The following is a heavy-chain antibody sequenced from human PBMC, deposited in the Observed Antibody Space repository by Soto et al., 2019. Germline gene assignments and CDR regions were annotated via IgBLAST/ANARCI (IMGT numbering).Heavy chain of an antibody. CDR3: AKDRYLDHDSRGYLFDN. CDR2: ISRYGDFT. J-gene: IGHJ4*02. D-gene: IGHD3-22*01. V-gene: IGHV3-23*01. CDR1: GFTFNIYA. Sequence: EVQLLESGGDLIQPGGSLRLSCAASGFTFNIYAMTWVRQAPGKGLEWVSAISRYGDFTYYADSVEGRFTISRDNSKNKLYLKMNSLRAEDTAVYYCAKDRYLDHDSRGYLFDNWGQGTLVTVSS.